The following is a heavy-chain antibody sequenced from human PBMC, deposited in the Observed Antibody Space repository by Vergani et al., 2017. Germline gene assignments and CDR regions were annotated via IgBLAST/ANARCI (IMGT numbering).Heavy chain of an antibody. CDR1: GFTFSSYS. CDR3: ARDRNGLLGY. J-gene: IGHJ4*02. V-gene: IGHV3-21*01. D-gene: IGHD2-15*01. Sequence: EVQLVESGGGLVKPGGSLRLSCAASGFTFSSYSMNWVRQAPGKGLEWVSSISSSSSYIYYADSVKGRFTISRDNAKNSLYLQMNSLRAADTAVYYCARDRNGLLGYWGQGTLVTVSS. CDR2: ISSSSSYI.